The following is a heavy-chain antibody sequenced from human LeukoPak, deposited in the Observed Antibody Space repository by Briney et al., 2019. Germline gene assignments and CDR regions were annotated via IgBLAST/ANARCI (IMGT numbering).Heavy chain of an antibody. CDR3: ARSMVRGGYAFDI. D-gene: IGHD3-10*01. Sequence: GGSLRRSCAASGFTFSSYSMNWVRQAPGKGLEWVSYISSSSSTIYYADSVKGRFTISRDNAKNSLYLQMNSLRDEDTAVYYCARSMVRGGYAFDIWGQGTMVTVSS. CDR2: ISSSSSTI. CDR1: GFTFSSYS. J-gene: IGHJ3*02. V-gene: IGHV3-48*02.